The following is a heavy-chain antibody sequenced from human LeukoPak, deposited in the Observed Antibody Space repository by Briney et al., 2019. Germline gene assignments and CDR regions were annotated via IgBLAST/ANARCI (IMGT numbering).Heavy chain of an antibody. CDR1: GVSISSHY. J-gene: IGHJ4*02. CDR3: ARSGLTTVLYLD. CDR2: MFDNENT. D-gene: IGHD4-11*01. V-gene: IGHV4-59*11. Sequence: SETLSLTCTVSGVSISSHYRSWIRQPPGKGLEWIGYMFDNENTKDNPSLKSRITLSADTSKNQFSLKLSSVTAADTAVYFCARSGLTTVLYLDWGQGTLVTVSS.